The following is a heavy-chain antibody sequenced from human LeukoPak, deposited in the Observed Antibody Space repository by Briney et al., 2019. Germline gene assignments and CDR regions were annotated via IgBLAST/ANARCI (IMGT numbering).Heavy chain of an antibody. CDR2: INGDGTSA. CDR1: GFTFSSYA. CDR3: AKRANNDYALDY. V-gene: IGHV3-23*01. J-gene: IGHJ4*02. Sequence: GGSLRLSCAASGFTFSSYAMSWVRQTPGKGLLWVSRINGDGTSATYAGSVKGRFTISRDNSKNTLYLQMNSLRAEDTAVYYCAKRANNDYALDYWGQGTLVTVSS. D-gene: IGHD4-17*01.